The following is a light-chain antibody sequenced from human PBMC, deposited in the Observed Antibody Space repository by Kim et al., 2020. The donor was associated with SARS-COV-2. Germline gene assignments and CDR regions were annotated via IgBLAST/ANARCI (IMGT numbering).Light chain of an antibody. Sequence: QRVTISCSGSRSNIGNNAVNWYQQLPGKAPKLLIYYDDLLPSGVSDRFSGSKSGTSASLAISGLQSEDEADYYCAAWDDSLNGVVFGGGTKLTVL. J-gene: IGLJ2*01. V-gene: IGLV1-36*01. CDR3: AAWDDSLNGVV. CDR2: YDD. CDR1: RSNIGNNA.